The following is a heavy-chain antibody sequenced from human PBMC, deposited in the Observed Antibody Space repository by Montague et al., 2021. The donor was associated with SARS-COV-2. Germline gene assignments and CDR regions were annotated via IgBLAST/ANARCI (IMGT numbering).Heavy chain of an antibody. CDR2: IYDSGST. Sequence: SETLSLTCTVSGGSISSFYWSWFRQPPGKGLEWIGYIYDSGSTNYNPSLTSRVTMSVDTSKNQFSLKVNSVTAADTAVYYCARHYRATLPARYWGQGTLVTVSS. CDR1: GGSISSFY. V-gene: IGHV4-59*08. CDR3: ARHYRATLPARY. D-gene: IGHD2-15*01. J-gene: IGHJ4*02.